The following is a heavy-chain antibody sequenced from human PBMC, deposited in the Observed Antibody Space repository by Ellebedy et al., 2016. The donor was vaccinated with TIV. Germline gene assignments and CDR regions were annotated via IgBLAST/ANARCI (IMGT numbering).Heavy chain of an antibody. CDR3: ARLRYFGSGSYSDY. CDR1: GFTFANYA. D-gene: IGHD3-10*01. Sequence: GESLKISCAASGFTFANYAMTWVRQVPGKGLEWFSSIRGRDGRTSYTDSVKGRFTISRDNSKNTLYLQMNSLRAGDTAIYYCARLRYFGSGSYSDYWGQGTLVTVSS. V-gene: IGHV3-23*01. CDR2: IRGRDGRT. J-gene: IGHJ4*02.